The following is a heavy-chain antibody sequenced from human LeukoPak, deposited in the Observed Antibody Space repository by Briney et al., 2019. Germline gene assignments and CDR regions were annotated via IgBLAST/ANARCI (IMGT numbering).Heavy chain of an antibody. J-gene: IGHJ4*02. CDR2: IYYSGST. V-gene: IGHV4-39*07. D-gene: IGHD1-26*01. CDR1: GGSISGSSYY. Sequence: SETLSLTCTVSGGSISGSSYYWGWIRQPPGKGLEWIGSIYYSGSTYYNPSLKSRVTISVDTSKNQFSLKLSSVTAADTAVYYCASGWAYYFDYWGQGTLVTVSS. CDR3: ASGWAYYFDY.